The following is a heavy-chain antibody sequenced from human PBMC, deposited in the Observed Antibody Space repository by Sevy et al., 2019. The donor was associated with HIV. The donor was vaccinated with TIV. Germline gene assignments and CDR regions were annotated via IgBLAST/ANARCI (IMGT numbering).Heavy chain of an antibody. CDR2: ISVYNGKT. Sequence: ASVKVSCKASGYTFTCYGISWVRQAPAQGLEWMGWISVYNGKTNYAQKLQGRVTITTDTSTSTDYMELRSLRSDDTAVYYCAREPSVPAAMSYYGMDVWGQGTTVTVSS. CDR1: GYTFTCYG. D-gene: IGHD2-2*01. V-gene: IGHV1-18*01. J-gene: IGHJ6*02. CDR3: AREPSVPAAMSYYGMDV.